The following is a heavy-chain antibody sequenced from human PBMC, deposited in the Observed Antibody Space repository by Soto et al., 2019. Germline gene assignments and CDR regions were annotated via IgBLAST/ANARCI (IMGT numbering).Heavy chain of an antibody. CDR3: ARKWGYGGNYYGMDV. CDR1: GFTFSSYA. D-gene: IGHD5-12*01. J-gene: IGHJ6*02. CDR2: ISYDGSNK. V-gene: IGHV3-30-3*01. Sequence: QVQLVESGGGVVQPGRSLRLSCAASGFTFSSYAMHWVRQAPGKGLEWVAVISYDGSNKYYADSVKGRFTIPRDNSKNALYLQMNSLRAEDTAVYYCARKWGYGGNYYGMDVWGQGTTVTVSS.